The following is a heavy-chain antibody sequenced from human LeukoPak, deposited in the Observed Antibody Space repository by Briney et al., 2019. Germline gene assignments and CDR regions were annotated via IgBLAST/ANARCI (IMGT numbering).Heavy chain of an antibody. Sequence: GGTLRLSCAASGFTFSSYGMSWVRQAPGKGLEWVSAISGSGGSTYYADSVKGRFTISRDNSKNTLYLQMNSLRSEDTAVYYCASPDHGSNSRHFDAWGQGNLVTVSS. CDR2: ISGSGGST. V-gene: IGHV3-23*01. CDR1: GFTFSSYG. D-gene: IGHD5-24*01. CDR3: ASPDHGSNSRHFDA. J-gene: IGHJ4*02.